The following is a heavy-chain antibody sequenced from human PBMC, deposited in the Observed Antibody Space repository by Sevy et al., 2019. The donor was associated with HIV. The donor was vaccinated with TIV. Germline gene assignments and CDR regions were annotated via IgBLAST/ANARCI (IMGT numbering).Heavy chain of an antibody. CDR1: GVTFSSYG. CDR2: ISYDGSKK. D-gene: IGHD4-17*01. CDR3: AHSSGLYGYYYGMDV. Sequence: GGSLRLSCAASGVTFSSYGIHWVRQAPGKGLEWVAVISYDGSKKNHAESVKGRFTISRDNSKNTLYLEMSSLRPEDTAVYYCAHSSGLYGYYYGMDVWGQGTTVTVSS. V-gene: IGHV3-30*03. J-gene: IGHJ6*02.